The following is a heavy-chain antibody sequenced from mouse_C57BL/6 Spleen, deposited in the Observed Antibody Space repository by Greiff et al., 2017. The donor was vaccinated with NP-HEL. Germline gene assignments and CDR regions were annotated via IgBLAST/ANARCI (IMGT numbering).Heavy chain of an antibody. D-gene: IGHD2-2*01. CDR2: ISSGGDYI. CDR1: GFTFSSYA. J-gene: IGHJ3*01. CDR3: TRGPDLLWLRRGFAY. Sequence: EVQRVESGEGLVKPGGSLKLSCAASGFTFSSYAMSWVRQTPEKRLEWVAYISSGGDYIYYADTVKGRFTISRDNARNTLYLQMSSLKSEDTAMYYCTRGPDLLWLRRGFAYWGQGTLVTVSA. V-gene: IGHV5-9-1*02.